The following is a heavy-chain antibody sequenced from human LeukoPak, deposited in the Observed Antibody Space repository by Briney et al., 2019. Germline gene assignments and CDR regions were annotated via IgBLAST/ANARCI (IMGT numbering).Heavy chain of an antibody. J-gene: IGHJ4*02. D-gene: IGHD2-2*01. V-gene: IGHV4-34*01. CDR3: ARGSICSSTSCYRLSPKYYFDY. CDR2: INHSGST. Sequence: SETLSLTCAVHGGSFSGYYWSWIRQPPGKGLEWIGEINHSGSTNYNPSLKSRVTISVDTSKNQFSLKLSSATAADTAVYYCARGSICSSTSCYRLSPKYYFDYWGQGTLVTVSA. CDR1: GGSFSGYY.